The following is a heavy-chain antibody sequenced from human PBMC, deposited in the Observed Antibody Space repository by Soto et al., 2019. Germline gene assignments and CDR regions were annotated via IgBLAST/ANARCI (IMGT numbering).Heavy chain of an antibody. CDR2: ISAYNGNT. Sequence: ASVKVSCKASRYTFTSYGISWVRQAPGQGLEWMGWISAYNGNTNYAQKLQGRVTMTTDTSTSTAYMELRSLRSDDTAVYYCARDSSGYYRSDDWGKGTLVTVSS. CDR1: RYTFTSYG. D-gene: IGHD3-22*01. J-gene: IGHJ4*02. CDR3: ARDSSGYYRSDD. V-gene: IGHV1-18*01.